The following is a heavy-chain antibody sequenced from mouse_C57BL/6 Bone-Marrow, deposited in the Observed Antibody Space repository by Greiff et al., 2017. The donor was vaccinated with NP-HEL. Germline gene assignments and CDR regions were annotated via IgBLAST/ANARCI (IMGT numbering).Heavy chain of an antibody. CDR2: IDPSDSYT. CDR3: ARLGYYDYDGDY. Sequence: QVQLQQPGAELVKPGASVKLSCKASGYTFTSYWMQWVKQRPGQGLEWIGEIDPSDSYTNYNQKFKGKATLTVDTSSSKAYMQLSSLTSEDSAVYYCARLGYYDYDGDYWGQGTTLTVSS. V-gene: IGHV1-50*01. CDR1: GYTFTSYW. D-gene: IGHD2-4*01. J-gene: IGHJ2*01.